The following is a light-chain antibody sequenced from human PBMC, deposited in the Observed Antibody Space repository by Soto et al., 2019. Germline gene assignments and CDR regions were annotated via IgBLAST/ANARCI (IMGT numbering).Light chain of an antibody. J-gene: IGKJ1*01. Sequence: EIVLTQSPGTLSLSPGERATLSCRASQYISSSYLAWYQQKPGQAPRLLIYGASSRATGIPDRFSGSGSGTDFTLTLSRLEPEDFAVYYCQQYAASPPRTFGQGTQVEIK. CDR3: QQYAASPPRT. CDR1: QYISSSY. CDR2: GAS. V-gene: IGKV3-20*01.